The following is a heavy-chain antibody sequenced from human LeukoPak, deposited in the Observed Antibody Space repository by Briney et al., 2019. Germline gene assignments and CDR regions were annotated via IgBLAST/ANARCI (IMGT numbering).Heavy chain of an antibody. CDR2: IIPIFGTA. Sequence: SVKVSCKASGYTFTAYYMHWVRQAPGQGLEWMGGIIPIFGTANYAQKFQGRVTITADESTSTAYMELSSLRSEDTAVYYCARAEQNSTGYFDYWGQGTLVTVSS. J-gene: IGHJ4*02. CDR1: GYTFTAYY. D-gene: IGHD1-14*01. V-gene: IGHV1-69*13. CDR3: ARAEQNSTGYFDY.